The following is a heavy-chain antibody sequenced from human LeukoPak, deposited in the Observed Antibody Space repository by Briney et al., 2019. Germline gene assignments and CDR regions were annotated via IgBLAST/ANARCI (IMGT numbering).Heavy chain of an antibody. CDR2: MYYTGTT. CDR1: GGSISSYY. Sequence: SETLSLTCTVSGGSISSYYWSWIRQPPGKGLEWIGYMYYTGTTNYNPSLKSRVTISVDRSKNQFSLRLSSVTAADTAVYYCARDSLPQYYFDYWGQGTLVTVSS. CDR3: ARDSLPQYYFDY. J-gene: IGHJ4*02. V-gene: IGHV4-59*01.